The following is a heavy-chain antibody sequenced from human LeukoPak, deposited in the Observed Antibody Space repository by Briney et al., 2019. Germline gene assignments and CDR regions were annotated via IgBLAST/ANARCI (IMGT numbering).Heavy chain of an antibody. CDR2: IYSSGST. Sequence: SESLSLTCAVSGGPIRSYYWSWIRQPAGKGLEWIGRIYSSGSTDYDPSLKSRVTMSVDTSKNQFSLMLTSVTAADTAVYYCARDRGSGYYWFDPWGQGTLVTVSS. CDR1: GGPIRSYY. CDR3: ARDRGSGYYWFDP. V-gene: IGHV4-4*07. J-gene: IGHJ5*02. D-gene: IGHD5-12*01.